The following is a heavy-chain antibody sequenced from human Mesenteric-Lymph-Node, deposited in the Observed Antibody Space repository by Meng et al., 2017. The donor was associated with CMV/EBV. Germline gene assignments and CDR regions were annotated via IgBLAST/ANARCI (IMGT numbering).Heavy chain of an antibody. J-gene: IGHJ5*02. CDR2: ISGSGGST. D-gene: IGHD2-2*02. CDR3: ANSYCSSTSCYTNNGFDP. Sequence: GGSLRLSCAASGFTFSSYAMSWVRQAPGKGLEWVSAISGSGGSTYYADSVKGRFTISRDNSKNTLYLQMNSLRAEDTAVYYCANSYCSSTSCYTNNGFDPWGQGTLVTVSS. V-gene: IGHV3-23*01. CDR1: GFTFSSYA.